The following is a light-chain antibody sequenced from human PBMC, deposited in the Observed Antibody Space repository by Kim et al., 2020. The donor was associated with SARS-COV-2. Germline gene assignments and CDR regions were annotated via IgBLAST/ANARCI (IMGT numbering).Light chain of an antibody. CDR3: QQTYSRPPIT. J-gene: IGKJ5*01. Sequence: SVGDRVTFTCRASQSIDRYLNWYQQKPGKAPKLLIFAASSLQSGVASRFTGSGSGTDFTLTISNLQPEDFATYYCQQTYSRPPITFGQGTRLEIK. V-gene: IGKV1-39*01. CDR2: AAS. CDR1: QSIDRY.